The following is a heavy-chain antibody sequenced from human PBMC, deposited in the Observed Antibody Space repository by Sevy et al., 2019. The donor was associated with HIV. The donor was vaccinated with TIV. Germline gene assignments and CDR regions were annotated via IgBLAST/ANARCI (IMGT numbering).Heavy chain of an antibody. D-gene: IGHD4-4*01. CDR2: ISNSGSAL. CDR3: ARDLPPSATTVAHFDN. Sequence: GGSLRLSCAASGFIFSSYEMNWVRQAPGKGLEWISYISNSGSALYYSASVKGRFTISRDNAKNSLYLQMNSLRAEDTAVYYCARDLPPSATTVAHFDNWGQGPLVTVSS. CDR1: GFIFSSYE. J-gene: IGHJ4*02. V-gene: IGHV3-48*03.